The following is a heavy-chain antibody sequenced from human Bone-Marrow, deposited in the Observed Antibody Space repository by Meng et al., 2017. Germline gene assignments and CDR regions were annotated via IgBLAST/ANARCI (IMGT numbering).Heavy chain of an antibody. V-gene: IGHV3-30*01. CDR3: ARVMGITMVRGEIDY. J-gene: IGHJ4*02. Sequence: GGSLRLSCAASGFTFSSYAMHWVRQAPGKGLEWVAVISYDGSNKYYADSVKGRFTISRDNSKNTLYLQMNSLRAEDTAVYYRARVMGITMVRGEIDYWGQGTLVTVSS. CDR1: GFTFSSYA. CDR2: ISYDGSNK. D-gene: IGHD3-10*01.